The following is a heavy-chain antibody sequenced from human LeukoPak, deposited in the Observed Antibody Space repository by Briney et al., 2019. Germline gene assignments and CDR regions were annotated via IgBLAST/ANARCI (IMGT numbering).Heavy chain of an antibody. CDR3: ARVTFGGNSFGRTDH. Sequence: GGSLRLSCAASGFNFNTRTMYWVRQAPGKGLEWVSSISSTSSTVYYADSVKGRFTISRDNARNSLYLQMNSLGAEDTAAYYCARVTFGGNSFGRTDHWGQGTLVTVSS. CDR1: GFNFNTRT. J-gene: IGHJ5*02. D-gene: IGHD3-3*01. CDR2: ISSTSSTV. V-gene: IGHV3-48*01.